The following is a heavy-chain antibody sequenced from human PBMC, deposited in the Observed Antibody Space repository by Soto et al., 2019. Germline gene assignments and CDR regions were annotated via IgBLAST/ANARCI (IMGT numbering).Heavy chain of an antibody. CDR2: IIPIFGTA. J-gene: IGHJ4*02. V-gene: IGHV1-69*13. CDR3: ASETETSGSYYPYYFDY. D-gene: IGHD1-26*01. CDR1: GGTFSSYA. Sequence: GASVKVSCKASGGTFSSYAISWVRQAPGQGLEWMGGIIPIFGTANYAQKFQGRVTITADESTSTAYMELSSLRSEDTAVYYCASETETSGSYYPYYFDYWGQGTLVTVS.